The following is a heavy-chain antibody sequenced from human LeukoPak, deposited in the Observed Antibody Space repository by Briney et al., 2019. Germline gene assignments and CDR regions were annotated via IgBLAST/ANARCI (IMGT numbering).Heavy chain of an antibody. CDR1: GYTFTGYY. J-gene: IGHJ4*02. V-gene: IGHV1-2*02. Sequence: ASVKVSCKTSGYTFTGYYMHWVRQAPGQGLEWMGWINPNSGGTNYAQKFQGRVTMTRDTSISTAYMELSRLRSDDTAVYYCAREKSGSYSIDYWGQGTLVTVSS. CDR3: AREKSGSYSIDY. D-gene: IGHD1-26*01. CDR2: INPNSGGT.